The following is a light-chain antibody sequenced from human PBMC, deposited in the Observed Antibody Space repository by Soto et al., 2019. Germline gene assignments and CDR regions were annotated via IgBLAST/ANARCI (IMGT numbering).Light chain of an antibody. CDR2: RTS. Sequence: EVVLTQSPGTLSLSPGERATLSCRASESVSSSFLTWYQQKPGQAPRLLIYRTSNRVTGIPDMFSGSGSGTDFTLTISSLEPEDFAVYFCQHYSSQTFSPGTKV. CDR3: QHYSSQT. J-gene: IGKJ1*01. V-gene: IGKV3-20*01. CDR1: ESVSSSF.